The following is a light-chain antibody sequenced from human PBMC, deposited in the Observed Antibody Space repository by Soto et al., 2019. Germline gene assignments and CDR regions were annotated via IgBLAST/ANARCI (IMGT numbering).Light chain of an antibody. CDR1: QDIDKY. J-gene: IGKJ2*01. CDR3: QHDGSSPRT. Sequence: DIQMTQSPSSLSTSVGDSITITCQASQDIDKYLYWYQQKPGKAPKLLIYDASTLDTGVPSRFSGSRSWTRFTLTISSLQPEDIATYYCQHDGSSPRTFGQGTKLEIK. V-gene: IGKV1-33*01. CDR2: DAS.